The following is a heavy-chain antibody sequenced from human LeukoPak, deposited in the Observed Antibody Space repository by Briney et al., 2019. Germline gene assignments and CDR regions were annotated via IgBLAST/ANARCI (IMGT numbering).Heavy chain of an antibody. Sequence: SGKVSCKASGGTLRRHTITWVRQAPGQGLEWRGRIIPMMGIANYEQKFQGRVTSTADTPTDTAHMHLISLRSQDTAVYYCASRTHKTIVGADTREVGDYWGQGALVTVSS. D-gene: IGHD6-19*01. V-gene: IGHV1-69*02. CDR1: GGTLRRHT. CDR2: IIPMMGIA. CDR3: ASRTHKTIVGADTREVGDY. J-gene: IGHJ4*02.